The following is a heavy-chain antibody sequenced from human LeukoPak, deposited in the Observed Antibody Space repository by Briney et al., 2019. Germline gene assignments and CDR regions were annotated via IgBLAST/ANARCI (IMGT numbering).Heavy chain of an antibody. CDR3: ATDVDGRPDLDI. CDR1: GYALTELS. Sequence: ASVKVSCKVFGYALTELSIHWVRQNPGKGLEWMGGFNRRDAETIYTQKFQGRVTLNEDTSTDTAYMELRGLRSEDTAIYFCATDVDGRPDLDIWGQGTLVTVSS. J-gene: IGHJ3*02. D-gene: IGHD5-24*01. CDR2: FNRRDAET. V-gene: IGHV1-24*01.